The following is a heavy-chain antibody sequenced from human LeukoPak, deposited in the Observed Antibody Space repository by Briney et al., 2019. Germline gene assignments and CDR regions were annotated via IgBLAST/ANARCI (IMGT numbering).Heavy chain of an antibody. CDR1: GYTFTGYY. CDR3: ARGRILKRHSAEYFQH. D-gene: IGHD1-1*01. V-gene: IGHV1-2*02. CDR2: INPNSGGT. J-gene: IGHJ1*01. Sequence: ASVKVSCKASGYTFTGYYMHWVRQAPGQGLEWMGWINPNSGGTNYAQKFQGRVTMTRDTSISTAYMELSRLRSGDTAVYCCARGRILKRHSAEYFQHWGQGTLVTVSS.